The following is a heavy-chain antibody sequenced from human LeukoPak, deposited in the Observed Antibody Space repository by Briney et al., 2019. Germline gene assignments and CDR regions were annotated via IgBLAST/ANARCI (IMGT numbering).Heavy chain of an antibody. J-gene: IGHJ4*02. D-gene: IGHD3-22*01. Sequence: GGSLRLSCAASGFTFSSYSMTWVRQAPGKGLEWVSSISSSSSYIYYADSVKGRFTISRDNAKNSLYLQMNSLRAEDTAVYYCARDPKFYYDSSGYFTPRPFDYWGQGTLVTVSS. CDR3: ARDPKFYYDSSGYFTPRPFDY. CDR2: ISSSSSYI. V-gene: IGHV3-21*01. CDR1: GFTFSSYS.